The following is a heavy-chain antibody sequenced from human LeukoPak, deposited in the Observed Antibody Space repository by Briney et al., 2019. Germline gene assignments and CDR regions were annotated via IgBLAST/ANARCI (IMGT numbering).Heavy chain of an antibody. V-gene: IGHV1-46*01. D-gene: IGHD6-6*01. CDR2: INPSGGST. Sequence: GASVKVSCKASGYTFTSYYMHWVRQAPGQGLEWMGIINPSGGSTSYAQKFQGRVTMTRDTSTSTVYMELSSLRSEDTAVYYCARGEYSLLPGPAEYFQHWGQGTLVTVSS. CDR3: ARGEYSLLPGPAEYFQH. J-gene: IGHJ1*01. CDR1: GYTFTSYY.